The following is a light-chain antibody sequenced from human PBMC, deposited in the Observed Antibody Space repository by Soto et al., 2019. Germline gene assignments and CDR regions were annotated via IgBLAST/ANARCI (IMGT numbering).Light chain of an antibody. J-gene: IGKJ3*01. CDR3: QQRSNWPRAIT. Sequence: EIVLTQSPATLSLSPGERATLSCRASQSVSSYLAWYQQKPGQAPRLLIYDASNSATGIPARFSGSGSGTDFTLTISSLEPEDFAVYYCQQRSNWPRAITFGPGTKVDIK. CDR2: DAS. CDR1: QSVSSY. V-gene: IGKV3-11*01.